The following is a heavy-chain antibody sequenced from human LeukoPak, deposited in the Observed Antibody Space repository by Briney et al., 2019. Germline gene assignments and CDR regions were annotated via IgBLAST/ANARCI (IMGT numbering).Heavy chain of an antibody. V-gene: IGHV3-21*01. D-gene: IGHD2-21*02. CDR2: ISSSSSYI. Sequence: ETLSLTCTVSGASISSSSYYWGWIRQPPGKGLEWVSSISSSSSYIYYADSVKGRFTISRDNAKNSLYLQMNSLRAEDTAVYYCARDVTYYYYYMDVWGKGTTVTISS. J-gene: IGHJ6*03. CDR3: ARDVTYYYYYMDV. CDR1: GASISSSS.